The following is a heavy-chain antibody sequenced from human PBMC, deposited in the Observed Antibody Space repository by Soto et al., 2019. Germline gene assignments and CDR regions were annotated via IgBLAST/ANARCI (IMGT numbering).Heavy chain of an antibody. CDR2: INPRSGGT. J-gene: IGHJ4*02. Sequence: GASVKVFCKASGYTFTGNYMHWMRQAPGQGPEWMGWINPRSGGTDYAQKFQGRVTITRDTSISIAYMDLGRLTSDDTAMYYCVRGGGVGVVTTSRSVFAYWGQGNLVTV. CDR1: GYTFTGNY. V-gene: IGHV1-2*02. CDR3: VRGGGVGVVTTSRSVFAY. D-gene: IGHD2-21*02.